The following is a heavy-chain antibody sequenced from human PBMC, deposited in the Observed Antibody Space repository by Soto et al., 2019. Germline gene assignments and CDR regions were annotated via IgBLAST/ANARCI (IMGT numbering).Heavy chain of an antibody. J-gene: IGHJ6*02. Sequence: PSETLSLTCTVPGGSISSGGYYWSWIRQHPGKGLEWIGYIYYSGSTYYNPSLKSRVTISVDTSKNQFSLKLSSVTAADTAVYYCAREITNYYYDSSGYSSYYGMDVWGQGTTVTV. CDR2: IYYSGST. CDR3: AREITNYYYDSSGYSSYYGMDV. D-gene: IGHD3-22*01. V-gene: IGHV4-31*03. CDR1: GGSISSGGYY.